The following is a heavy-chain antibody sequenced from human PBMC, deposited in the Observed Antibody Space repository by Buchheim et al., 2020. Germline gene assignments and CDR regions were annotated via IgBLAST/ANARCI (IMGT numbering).Heavy chain of an antibody. CDR2: IIPILGIA. V-gene: IGHV1-69*04. CDR3: ARDLQQLVGTYYYGMDV. Sequence: QVQLVQSGAEVKKPGSSVKVSCKASRGTFSSYAISWVRQAPGQGLEWMGRIIPILGIANYAQKFQGRVTITADKSTSTAYMELSSLRSEDTAVYYCARDLQQLVGTYYYGMDVWGQGTT. CDR1: RGTFSSYA. D-gene: IGHD6-13*01. J-gene: IGHJ6*02.